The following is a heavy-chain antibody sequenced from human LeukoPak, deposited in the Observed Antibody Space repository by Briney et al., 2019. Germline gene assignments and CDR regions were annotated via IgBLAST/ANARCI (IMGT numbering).Heavy chain of an antibody. CDR3: AREWDYYGSGSFDY. J-gene: IGHJ4*02. Sequence: SVKVSCKASGYTFTSYGISWVRQAPGQGLEWMGGIIPIFGTANYAQKSQGRVTITADESTSTAYMELSSLRSEDTAVYYCAREWDYYGSGSFDYWGQGTLVTVSS. V-gene: IGHV1-69*13. CDR1: GYTFTSYG. D-gene: IGHD3-10*01. CDR2: IIPIFGTA.